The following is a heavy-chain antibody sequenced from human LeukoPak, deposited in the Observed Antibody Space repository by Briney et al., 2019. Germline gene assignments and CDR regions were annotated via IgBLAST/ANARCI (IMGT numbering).Heavy chain of an antibody. J-gene: IGHJ3*02. CDR3: ARGYSSVWYGGAFDI. CDR2: ISAYNGNT. Sequence: ASVKVSCTASGYTFTDFPISWVRQAPGQGLEWMGWISAYNGNTNYAQKLQGRVTSTTDTSTSTAYMELRSLRSDDTAMYYCARGYSSVWYGGAFDIWGQGTMVTVSS. CDR1: GYTFTDFP. D-gene: IGHD6-19*01. V-gene: IGHV1-18*01.